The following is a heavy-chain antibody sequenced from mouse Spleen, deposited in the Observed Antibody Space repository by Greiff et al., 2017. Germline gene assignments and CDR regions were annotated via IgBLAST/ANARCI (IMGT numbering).Heavy chain of an antibody. J-gene: IGHJ1*01. D-gene: IGHD2-4*01. V-gene: IGHV2-2*01. CDR2: IWSGGST. CDR1: GFSLTSYG. CDR3: ARSTMITWYFDV. Sequence: VKLVESGPGLVQPSQSLSITCTVSGFSLTSYGVHWVRQSPGKGLEWLGVIWSGGSTDYNAAFISRLSISKDNSKSQVFFKMNSLQADDTAIYYCARSTMITWYFDVWGAGTTVTVSS.